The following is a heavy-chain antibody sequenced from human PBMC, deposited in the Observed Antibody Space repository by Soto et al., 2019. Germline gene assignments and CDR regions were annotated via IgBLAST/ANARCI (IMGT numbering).Heavy chain of an antibody. V-gene: IGHV4-30-4*01. J-gene: IGHJ4*02. Sequence: PSETLSLTCTVSGGSMSSGDYYWSWIRQPPGKGLEWIGYIYYSGSTYYNPSLKSRVTISVDTSKNQFSLKLSSVTAADTAVYYCARGSSGGYSGYDYVMAYWGQGTLVTVFS. D-gene: IGHD5-12*01. CDR3: ARGSSGGYSGYDYVMAY. CDR2: IYYSGST. CDR1: GGSMSSGDYY.